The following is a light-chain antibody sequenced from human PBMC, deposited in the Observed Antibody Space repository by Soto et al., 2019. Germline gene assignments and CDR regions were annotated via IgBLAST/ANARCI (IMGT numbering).Light chain of an antibody. CDR2: DAS. J-gene: IGKJ4*01. Sequence: EIVLTQSPGSLSLSPGEGATLSCRASQTVGYYLAWYQHKPGQAPRLLMSDASNRAIGVPARFSGSVSGTDCTLTISSLEPEDFAVYYCQVRTSWPPGITFGGGTRVEIK. CDR3: QVRTSWPPGIT. CDR1: QTVGYY. V-gene: IGKV3-11*01.